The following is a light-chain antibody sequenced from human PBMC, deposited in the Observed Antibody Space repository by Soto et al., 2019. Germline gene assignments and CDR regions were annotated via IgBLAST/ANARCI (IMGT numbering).Light chain of an antibody. CDR3: ETWDSHTRV. Sequence: QYVLTQSSSASASLGSSVKLTCTLSSGHRSYIIAWHQQQPGKAPRYLMKLEGSGSYNKGSGVPDRFSGSSSGADRYLTISNLQFEDEADYYCETWDSHTRVFGGGTQLTVL. CDR2: LEGSGSY. J-gene: IGLJ3*02. CDR1: SGHRSYI. V-gene: IGLV4-60*02.